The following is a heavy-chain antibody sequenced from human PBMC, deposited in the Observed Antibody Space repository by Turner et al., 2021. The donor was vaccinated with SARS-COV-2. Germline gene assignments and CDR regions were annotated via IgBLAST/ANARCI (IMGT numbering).Heavy chain of an antibody. CDR1: GGTFSTYA. Sequence: GAEVKKPGSSVKVSCKASGGTFSTYAITWVRQAPGQGLEWMGGIIPIFGTTNYAQKFQGRVTITADESTSTAYMELSSLRSDDTAVYYCARVYSYDSSGYYYDYWGQGTLVTVSS. CDR2: IIPIFGTT. CDR3: ARVYSYDSSGYYYDY. J-gene: IGHJ4*02. D-gene: IGHD3-22*01. V-gene: IGHV1-69*01.